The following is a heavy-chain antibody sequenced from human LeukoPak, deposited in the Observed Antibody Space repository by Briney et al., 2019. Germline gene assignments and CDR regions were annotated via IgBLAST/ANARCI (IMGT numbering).Heavy chain of an antibody. J-gene: IGHJ6*03. CDR3: AKAGYYDSSGYYIDYYYYYMDV. CDR2: ISSSSSYI. D-gene: IGHD3-22*01. Sequence: PGGSLRLSCAASGFTFSSYSMNWVRQAPGKGLEWVSSISSSSSYIYYADSVKGRFTISRDNSKNTLYLQMNSLRAEDTAVYYCAKAGYYDSSGYYIDYYYYYMDVWGKGTTVTVSS. CDR1: GFTFSSYS. V-gene: IGHV3-21*04.